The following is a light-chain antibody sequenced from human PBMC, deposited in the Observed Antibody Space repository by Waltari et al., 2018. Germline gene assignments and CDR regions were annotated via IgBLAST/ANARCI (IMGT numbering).Light chain of an antibody. CDR2: DAS. Sequence: DFQLTQSPSFLSASVGDSVTIPCRASQSISNYLAWYHQRPGGAPKLLIYDASTLEGGVPSRFSGSGSGTEFTLTISSLQPEDFASYYCQQLYTFPRSFGGGTRLQIK. CDR3: QQLYTFPRS. CDR1: QSISNY. J-gene: IGKJ4*01. V-gene: IGKV1-9*01.